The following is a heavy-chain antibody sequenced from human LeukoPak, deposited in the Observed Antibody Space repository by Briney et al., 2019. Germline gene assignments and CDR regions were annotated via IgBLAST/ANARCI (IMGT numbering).Heavy chain of an antibody. V-gene: IGHV3-30*18. CDR2: ISYDGSNK. D-gene: IGHD3-9*01. CDR1: GFTFSSYG. CDR3: AKGERYYDILTGYLYYFDY. Sequence: GGSLRLSCAASGFTFSSYGMHWVRQAPGKGLEWVAVISYDGSNKYYADSVKGRFTISRDNSKNTLYLQMNSLRAEDTAVCYCAKGERYYDILTGYLYYFDYWGQGTLVTVSS. J-gene: IGHJ4*02.